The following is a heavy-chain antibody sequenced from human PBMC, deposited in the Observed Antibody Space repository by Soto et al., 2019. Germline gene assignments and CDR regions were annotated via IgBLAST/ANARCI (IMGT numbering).Heavy chain of an antibody. Sequence: PSETLSLTCSVSGGYINSYLWRWIRQPAGKGLEWIGRVYSRGTTDYNPSLTSRATLSVETSKNQFSLKLSPVTAADTAVYYCARDIGSYAYGEGYWGQGIQVTVS. V-gene: IGHV4-4*07. CDR3: ARDIGSYAYGEGY. CDR1: GGYINSYL. CDR2: VYSRGTT. J-gene: IGHJ4*02. D-gene: IGHD3-10*01.